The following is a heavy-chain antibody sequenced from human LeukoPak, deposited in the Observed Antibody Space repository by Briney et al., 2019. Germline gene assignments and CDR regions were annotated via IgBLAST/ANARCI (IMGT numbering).Heavy chain of an antibody. D-gene: IGHD6-19*01. Sequence: PGGCLRLSSAASGFTFDVSGMSWVCQAPGGGLEWVSGINWNGGDTGYSESVKGRFTISRDNAKNSRYLYMDRLRAEDTSLYYCGRDLSGWYGPDYWGQGNLVTVSS. V-gene: IGHV3-20*03. CDR3: GRDLSGWYGPDY. J-gene: IGHJ4*02. CDR1: GFTFDVSG. CDR2: INWNGGDT.